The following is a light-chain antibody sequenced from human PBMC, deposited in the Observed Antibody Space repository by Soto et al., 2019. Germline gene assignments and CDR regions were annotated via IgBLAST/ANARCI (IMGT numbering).Light chain of an antibody. CDR1: QTIVSL. Sequence: IQMTQSPSSLSASVGDRVTITCRASQTIVSLFCCYHEKPVKGRXXLSXEASTLKSGVPSRFSGSGSGTEFTLTISSLQPDDFATYYCQHYNSYSEAFGQGTKVDIK. CDR2: EAS. J-gene: IGKJ1*01. CDR3: QHYNSYSEA. V-gene: IGKV1-5*03.